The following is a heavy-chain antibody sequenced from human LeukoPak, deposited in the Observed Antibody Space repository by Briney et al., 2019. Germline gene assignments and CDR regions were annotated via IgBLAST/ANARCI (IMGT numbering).Heavy chain of an antibody. CDR3: ARVGSSWYGGVDYYYGKDV. J-gene: IGHJ6*02. Sequence: ASVKVSCKASGYTFTSYAMNWVRQAPGQGLEWMGWINTNTGNPTYAQGFTGRFIFSLDTSVSTAYLQISSLKAEDTAVYYCARVGSSWYGGVDYYYGKDVWGQGTTVTVSS. D-gene: IGHD6-13*01. CDR1: GYTFTSYA. V-gene: IGHV7-4-1*02. CDR2: INTNTGNP.